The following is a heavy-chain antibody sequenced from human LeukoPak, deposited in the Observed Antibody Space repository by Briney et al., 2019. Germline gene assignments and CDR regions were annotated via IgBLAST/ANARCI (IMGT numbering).Heavy chain of an antibody. D-gene: IGHD3-9*01. CDR2: ITNGGSTI. Sequence: GGSLRLSCAASGFTFSDYNMNWVRQAPGKGLEWVSYITNGGSTIHHADSVKGRFTISRDNAKKTLYLQMNSLRAEDTAVYYCTRSIGLTGGGVDVWGQGTTVTVSS. J-gene: IGHJ6*02. CDR3: TRSIGLTGGGVDV. CDR1: GFTFSDYN. V-gene: IGHV3-11*01.